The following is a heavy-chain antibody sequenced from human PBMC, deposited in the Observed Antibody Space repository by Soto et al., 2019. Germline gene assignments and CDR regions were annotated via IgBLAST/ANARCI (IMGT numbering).Heavy chain of an antibody. CDR3: AKDWGSYYFGMDV. CDR2: MSYDGSKK. CDR1: GFTFSDYG. Sequence: QVQLVESGGGVVQAGRSLRLSCAASGFTFSDYGMHWVRQAPGKGLEWVAVMSYDGSKKYYADSVKGRFTISRDNSKNTLQLQMNSLRAEDTAVYYCAKDWGSYYFGMDVWGQGTTVTVSS. J-gene: IGHJ6*02. V-gene: IGHV3-30*18. D-gene: IGHD3-16*01.